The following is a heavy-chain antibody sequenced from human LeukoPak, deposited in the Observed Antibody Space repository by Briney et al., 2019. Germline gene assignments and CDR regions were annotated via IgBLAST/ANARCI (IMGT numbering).Heavy chain of an antibody. CDR2: ISGTSSMI. V-gene: IGHV3-48*04. CDR3: AREQTVYSRAWFAS. J-gene: IGHJ5*01. D-gene: IGHD6-19*01. CDR1: GFTFSSNS. Sequence: PGGSLRLSCAASGFTFSSNSMNWVRQAPGKGLEWVSFISGTSSMIYYADSVKGRFTISRDNAENSLYLQMNSLRAEDTGVYFCAREQTVYSRAWFASWGQGTLVTVSS.